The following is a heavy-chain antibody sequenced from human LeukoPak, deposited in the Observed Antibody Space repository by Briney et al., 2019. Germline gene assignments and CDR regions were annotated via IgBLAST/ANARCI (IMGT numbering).Heavy chain of an antibody. J-gene: IGHJ6*02. V-gene: IGHV4-34*01. D-gene: IGHD4-11*01. CDR1: GGSFSGYY. Sequence: SETLSLTCAVYGGSFSGYYWSWIRQPPGKGLEWIGEINHSGSTNYNPSLKSRVTISLDTSKNQFSLNLRFVTAADTAVYFCARTQGWGTVRTGYYYGMDVWGQGTTVTVSS. CDR3: ARTQGWGTVRTGYYYGMDV. CDR2: INHSGST.